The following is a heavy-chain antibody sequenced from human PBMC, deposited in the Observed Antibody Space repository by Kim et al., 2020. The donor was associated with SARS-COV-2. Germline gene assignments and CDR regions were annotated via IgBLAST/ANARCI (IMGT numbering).Heavy chain of an antibody. V-gene: IGHV4-34*01. D-gene: IGHD3-10*01. CDR1: GGSFSGYY. CDR2: INHSGST. J-gene: IGHJ4*02. Sequence: SETLSLTCAVYGGSFSGYYWSWIRQPPGKGLEWIGEINHSGSTNYNPSLKSRVTISVDTSKNQFSLKLSSVTAADTAVYYCAREKGSHYYGSGSYYTVDFWGQGTLVTVSS. CDR3: AREKGSHYYGSGSYYTVDF.